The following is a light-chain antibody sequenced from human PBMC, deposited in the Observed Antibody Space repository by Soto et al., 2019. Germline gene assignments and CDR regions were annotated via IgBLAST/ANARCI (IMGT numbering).Light chain of an antibody. CDR3: QQYNNWPGT. V-gene: IGKV3-15*01. Sequence: EIVLTQSPATLSLSPGERATLSCRASQSVKTFLVWYQQKPGQAPRLLIYGASTRATGIPARFSGSGSGTEFTLTISSLQSEDFAVYYCQQYNNWPGTFGQGTKVDI. CDR1: QSVKTF. J-gene: IGKJ1*01. CDR2: GAS.